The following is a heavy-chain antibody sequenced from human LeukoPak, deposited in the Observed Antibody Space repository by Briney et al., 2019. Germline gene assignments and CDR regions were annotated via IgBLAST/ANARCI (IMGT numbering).Heavy chain of an antibody. CDR1: GYSISSGYY. V-gene: IGHV4-38-2*01. J-gene: IGHJ4*02. CDR2: IYHSGST. CDR3: ARGYSSGWRTPDY. D-gene: IGHD6-19*01. Sequence: SETLSLTCAVSGYSISSGYYWGWIRQPPGKGLEWIGSIYHSGSTYYNPSLKSRVTISVDTSKNQFSLKLSSVTAADTAVYYCARGYSSGWRTPDYWGQGTLVTVSS.